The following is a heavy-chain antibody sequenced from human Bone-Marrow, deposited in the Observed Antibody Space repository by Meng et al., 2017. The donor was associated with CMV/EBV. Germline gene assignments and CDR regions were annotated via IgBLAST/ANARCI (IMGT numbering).Heavy chain of an antibody. CDR2: ISAYNGDT. Sequence: ASVNVSCKASDYSFSSYGFSWVRQAPGQGLEWMGWISAYNGDTIYAQKVQDRVTMTTDTSTSTAYMELRNLRTDDTAVYYCARNSNRYDYGLDVWGQGTTVTVSS. V-gene: IGHV1-18*01. J-gene: IGHJ6*02. CDR1: DYSFSSYG. CDR3: ARNSNRYDYGLDV. D-gene: IGHD1-14*01.